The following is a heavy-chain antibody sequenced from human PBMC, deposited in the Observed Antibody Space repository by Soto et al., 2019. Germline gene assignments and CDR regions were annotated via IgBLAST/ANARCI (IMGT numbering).Heavy chain of an antibody. CDR3: ARGFGYGDHLDY. CDR2: ISYDGSNK. V-gene: IGHV3-30-3*01. Sequence: GRSLRLSCAASGFTFSSYAMHWVRQAPGKGLEWVAVISYDGSNKYYADSVKGRFTISRDNSKNTLYLQMNSLRAEDTAVYYCARGFGYGDHLDYWGQGTLVTVSS. CDR1: GFTFSSYA. D-gene: IGHD4-17*01. J-gene: IGHJ4*02.